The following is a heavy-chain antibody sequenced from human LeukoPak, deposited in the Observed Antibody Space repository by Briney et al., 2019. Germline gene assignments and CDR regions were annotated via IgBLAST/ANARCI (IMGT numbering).Heavy chain of an antibody. CDR1: GGSISSYY. V-gene: IGHV4-59*12. CDR3: ARAVLATKSEHWFDS. J-gene: IGHJ5*01. CDR2: IYYSGST. D-gene: IGHD2-8*01. Sequence: SETLSLTCTVSGGSISSYYWSWIRQPPGKGLEWIGYIYYSGSTYYNPSLKSRVTISVDTSKNQFSLKLSSVTAADTAMYYCARAVLATKSEHWFDSWGQGTLVTVSS.